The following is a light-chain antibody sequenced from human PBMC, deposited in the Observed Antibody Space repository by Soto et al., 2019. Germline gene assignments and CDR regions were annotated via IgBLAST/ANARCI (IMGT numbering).Light chain of an antibody. Sequence: DIVLTQSAANLSLCPGERGNLXCRASQSVSSYLAWYQQSPGQAPRLLIYGASNRATGSPARFSGSGSGTDFTRTISSLEPEDFAVYYGQQRSNWPPTFGQGTKVDIK. J-gene: IGKJ1*01. V-gene: IGKV3-11*01. CDR2: GAS. CDR1: QSVSSY. CDR3: QQRSNWPPT.